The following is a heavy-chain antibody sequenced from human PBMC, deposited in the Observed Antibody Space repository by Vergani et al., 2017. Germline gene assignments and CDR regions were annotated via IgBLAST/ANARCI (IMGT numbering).Heavy chain of an antibody. Sequence: QVQLVESGGGLVKPGGSLRLSCAASGTTFSDHYMTWVRQAPGKGRELISYICSSGSHIYNADSVEGRFTSSRANTKKSLYLKMNSLRAEDTDVYYCARYNIAATGMDYWGQGTRVTVSS. V-gene: IGHV3-11*04. CDR3: ARYNIAATGMDY. J-gene: IGHJ4*02. CDR1: GTTFSDHY. D-gene: IGHD6-13*01. CDR2: ICSSGSHI.